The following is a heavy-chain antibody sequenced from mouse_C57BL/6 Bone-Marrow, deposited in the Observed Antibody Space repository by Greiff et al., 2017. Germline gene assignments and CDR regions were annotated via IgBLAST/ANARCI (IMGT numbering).Heavy chain of an antibody. D-gene: IGHD1-1*01. J-gene: IGHJ2*01. CDR2: IYPRSGNT. Sequence: QVQLKESGAELARPGASVKLSCKASGYTFTSYGISWVKQRTGQGLEWIGEIYPRSGNTYYNEKFKGKATLTADKSSSTAYMELRSLTSEDSAVYFCARDLYYGSSDYWGQGTTLTGSS. V-gene: IGHV1-81*01. CDR1: GYTFTSYG. CDR3: ARDLYYGSSDY.